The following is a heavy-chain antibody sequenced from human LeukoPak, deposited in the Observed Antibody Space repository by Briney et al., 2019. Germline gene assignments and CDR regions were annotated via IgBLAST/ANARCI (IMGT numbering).Heavy chain of an antibody. D-gene: IGHD6-6*01. Sequence: GGSLRLSCAASGFTFRSHGMHWVRQAPGKGLEWVAVISYDGSNKYYADSVKGRFTISRDNSKNTLYLQMNSLRAEDTAVYYCCSREQLGSLDYWGQGTLVTVSS. CDR2: ISYDGSNK. CDR3: CSREQLGSLDY. V-gene: IGHV3-30*03. J-gene: IGHJ4*02. CDR1: GFTFRSHG.